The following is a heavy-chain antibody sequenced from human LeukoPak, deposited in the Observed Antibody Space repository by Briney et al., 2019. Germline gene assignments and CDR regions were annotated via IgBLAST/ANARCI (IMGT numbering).Heavy chain of an antibody. CDR2: ANPKSGNT. J-gene: IGHJ5*02. D-gene: IGHD2-15*01. CDR1: GYTFTTYD. CDR3: ARPYCSGKTCSRWFEP. Sequence: ASVKVSCKASGYTFTTYDIHWVRQAAGQGLEWMGWANPKSGNTGYEQKFQGRVTITMNTSTTTSHMELNSLTSEGTAIYYCARPYCSGKTCSRWFEPWGQGTLVTVSS. V-gene: IGHV1-8*01.